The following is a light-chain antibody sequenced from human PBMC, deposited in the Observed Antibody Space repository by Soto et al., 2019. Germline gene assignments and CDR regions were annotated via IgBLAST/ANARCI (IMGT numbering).Light chain of an antibody. Sequence: EVVLTQSPGTLSLSPGERATLSCRASQKISSSYLAWYQQKPAQAPRLLIYHASNRATGIPDRFSGSGSGTDFALTISRLEPEDFAIYYCQQCGGSPNTFGQGTRLEIK. V-gene: IGKV3-20*01. J-gene: IGKJ5*01. CDR3: QQCGGSPNT. CDR2: HAS. CDR1: QKISSSY.